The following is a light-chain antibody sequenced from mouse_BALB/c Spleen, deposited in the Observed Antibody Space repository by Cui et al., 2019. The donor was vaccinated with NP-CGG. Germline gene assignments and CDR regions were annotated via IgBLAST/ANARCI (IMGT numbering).Light chain of an antibody. CDR1: TGAGTTSNY. Sequence: QAVVTQESALTTPPGETVTLTCHSSTGAGTTSNYANCVQEKPDHLFTGLIGGTNNRAPGVPARFSGSLIGDKAALTITGAQTEDEAIYFCALWYSNHWVFGGGTKLTVL. CDR3: ALWYSNHWV. V-gene: IGLV1*01. CDR2: GTN. J-gene: IGLJ1*01.